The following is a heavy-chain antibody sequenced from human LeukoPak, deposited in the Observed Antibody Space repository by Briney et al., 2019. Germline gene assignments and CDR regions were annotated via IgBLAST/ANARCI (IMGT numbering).Heavy chain of an antibody. D-gene: IGHD2-15*01. Sequence: PGGSLRLSCAASGFTFSNYWMSWVRQAPGRGLEWVSYISSSGTTIYYADSVKGRFTVSRDNAKNSLYLQMNSLRAEDTAVYYCARVSLLALWYWGQGTVVTVSS. CDR1: GFTFSNYW. CDR2: ISSSGTTI. J-gene: IGHJ4*02. CDR3: ARVSLLALWY. V-gene: IGHV3-48*04.